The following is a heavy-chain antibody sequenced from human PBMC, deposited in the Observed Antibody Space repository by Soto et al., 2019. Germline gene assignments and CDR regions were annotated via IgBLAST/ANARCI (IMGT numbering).Heavy chain of an antibody. CDR3: EKEQRGYYDSSGYYY. Sequence: GGSLRLSCAASGFTFSSYAMSWVRQAPGKVLEWVSAISGSGGSTYYADSVKGRFTISRDNSKNTLYLQMNSLRAEDTAVDYCEKEQRGYYDSSGYYYWGQGTLVTVSS. D-gene: IGHD3-22*01. CDR1: GFTFSSYA. V-gene: IGHV3-23*01. J-gene: IGHJ4*02. CDR2: ISGSGGST.